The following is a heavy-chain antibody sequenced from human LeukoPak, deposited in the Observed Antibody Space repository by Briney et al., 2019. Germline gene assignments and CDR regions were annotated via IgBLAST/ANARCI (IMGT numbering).Heavy chain of an antibody. CDR2: IYYSGST. V-gene: IGHV4-59*01. CDR3: AREGAVAPTAWFDP. Sequence: SETLSLTCTVSGGSISSYYWSWIRQPPGKGLEWIGYIYYSGSTNYNPSLKSRVTISVDTSKNQFSLKLSSVTAADTAVYYCAREGAVAPTAWFDPWGQGTLVTVSS. D-gene: IGHD6-19*01. CDR1: GGSISSYY. J-gene: IGHJ5*02.